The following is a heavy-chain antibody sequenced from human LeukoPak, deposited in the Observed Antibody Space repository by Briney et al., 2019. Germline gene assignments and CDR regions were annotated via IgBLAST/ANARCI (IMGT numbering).Heavy chain of an antibody. CDR2: ISYDGSNK. V-gene: IGHV3-30*03. CDR3: ASAGYSETYHYYYGMDV. J-gene: IGHJ6*02. D-gene: IGHD6-13*01. Sequence: PGGSLRLSCAASGFTFSSYGMHWVRQAPGKGLEWAAVISYDGSNKYYADSVKGRFTISRDNSKNTLYLQMNSLRAEDTAVYYCASAGYSETYHYYYGMDVWGQGTTVTVSS. CDR1: GFTFSSYG.